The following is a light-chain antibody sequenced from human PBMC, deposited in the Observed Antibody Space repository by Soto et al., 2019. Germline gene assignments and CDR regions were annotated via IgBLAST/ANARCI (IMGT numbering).Light chain of an antibody. CDR3: SSYTSGSTGV. CDR2: EVS. J-gene: IGLJ3*02. CDR1: SSDVGGYNY. V-gene: IGLV2-14*01. Sequence: QSALTQPASVSGSPGQSITISWTGTSSDVGGYNYVSWYQQHPGKAPKLMIYEVSNRPSGVSNRFSGSKSGNTASLTISGLQAEDEADYYCSSYTSGSTGVFGGGTKLTVL.